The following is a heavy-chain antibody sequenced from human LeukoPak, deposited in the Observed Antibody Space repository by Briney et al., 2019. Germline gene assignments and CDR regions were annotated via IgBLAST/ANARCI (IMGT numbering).Heavy chain of an antibody. CDR1: GFTFSSYA. J-gene: IGHJ4*02. V-gene: IGHV3-23*01. CDR2: ISGSCGST. CDR3: AKLQLTVQLWFNFDY. D-gene: IGHD5-18*01. Sequence: PGGSLRLSCAASGFTFSSYAMSGVRQAPGKGLEWVSAISGSCGSTYYADSVKGRFTISRDNSKNTLYLQMNSMRAEDTAVYYCAKLQLTVQLWFNFDYWGQGTLVTVSS.